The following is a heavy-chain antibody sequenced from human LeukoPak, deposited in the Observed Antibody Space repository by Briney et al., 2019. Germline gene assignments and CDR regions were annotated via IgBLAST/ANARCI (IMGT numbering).Heavy chain of an antibody. D-gene: IGHD3-10*01. V-gene: IGHV1-2*02. CDR1: GYSFTDYN. CDR3: ARGSRNYCDSGSCYTKGNWFDP. Sequence: GASVKVSCKTSGYSFTDYNMHWVRQAPGQGLEWMGWITPNSGGTKYEQKFQGRVTMTRDTSVSTAYMELSRLTSDDAAVYYCARGSRNYCDSGSCYTKGNWFDPWGQGTLVTVSS. J-gene: IGHJ5*02. CDR2: ITPNSGGT.